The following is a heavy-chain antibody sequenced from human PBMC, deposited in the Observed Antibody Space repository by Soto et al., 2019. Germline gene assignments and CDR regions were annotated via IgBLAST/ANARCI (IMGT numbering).Heavy chain of an antibody. V-gene: IGHV3-21*01. Sequence: EVQLVESGGGLVKPGGSLRLSCAASGFTFSSYSMNWVRQAPGKGLEWVSSISSSSSYIYYADSVKGGFTISRDNAKHSLYLQMNSLRAEDTAVYYCARGGEQLVAHFDYWGQGTLVTVSS. D-gene: IGHD6-6*01. CDR1: GFTFSSYS. J-gene: IGHJ4*02. CDR2: ISSSSSYI. CDR3: ARGGEQLVAHFDY.